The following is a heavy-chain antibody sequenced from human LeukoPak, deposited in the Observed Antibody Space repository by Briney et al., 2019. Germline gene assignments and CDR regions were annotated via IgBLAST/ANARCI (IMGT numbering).Heavy chain of an antibody. CDR3: ARVPSDIVVVEPATPDF. V-gene: IGHV3-21*01. CDR2: IISRSSYI. J-gene: IGHJ4*02. D-gene: IGHD2-15*01. Sequence: GRSLRLSCAASGFTFSSFSMNWVRQAPGKGLEWVSSIISRSSYIYYAYSVKGRFTISRDSAKNSLYLQMNSLRAEDTAVYYCARVPSDIVVVEPATPDFWGQGTLVTVSS. CDR1: GFTFSSFS.